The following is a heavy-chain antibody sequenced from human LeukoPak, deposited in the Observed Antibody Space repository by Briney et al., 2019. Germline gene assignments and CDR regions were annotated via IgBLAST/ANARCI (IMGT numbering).Heavy chain of an antibody. J-gene: IGHJ4*02. Sequence: ESGPTLVNPTQTLTLTCTFSGFSISSRGVGVGWIRQPPGGALQWLAHIYWHAAKYYSPSLKSRLTITKDTSKNQVVLTMTNMDPVDTGTYFCVHLRATDWYFFDYWGQGTLVTVSS. CDR2: IYWHAAK. CDR1: GFSISSRGVG. D-gene: IGHD3-9*01. V-gene: IGHV2-5*04. CDR3: VHLRATDWYFFDY.